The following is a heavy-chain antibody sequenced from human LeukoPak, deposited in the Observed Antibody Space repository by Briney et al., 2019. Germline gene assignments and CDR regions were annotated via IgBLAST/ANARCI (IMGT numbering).Heavy chain of an antibody. V-gene: IGHV3-48*03. Sequence: GGSLRLSGTASGFSFSSYDMNWVRQAPGRELEWVSHISSISTTIYYTDSVKGRFTISRDNAKNSLYLQMNSLRVEDTGVYYCASLYGEILDYWGQGTLVTVSS. J-gene: IGHJ4*02. CDR1: GFSFSSYD. CDR2: ISSISTTI. D-gene: IGHD4-17*01. CDR3: ASLYGEILDY.